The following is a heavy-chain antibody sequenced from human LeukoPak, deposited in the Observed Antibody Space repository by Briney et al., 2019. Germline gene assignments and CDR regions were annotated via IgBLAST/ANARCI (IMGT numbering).Heavy chain of an antibody. CDR3: ARHAFYGDYADY. Sequence: SETLSLTCTVSGGSISSSSYYWGWIRQPPGKGLEWIGCIYYSGSTYYNPSLKSRVTISVDTSKNQFSLKLSSVTAADTAVYYCARHAFYGDYADYWGQGTLVTVSS. V-gene: IGHV4-39*01. D-gene: IGHD4-17*01. CDR1: GGSISSSSYY. CDR2: IYYSGST. J-gene: IGHJ4*02.